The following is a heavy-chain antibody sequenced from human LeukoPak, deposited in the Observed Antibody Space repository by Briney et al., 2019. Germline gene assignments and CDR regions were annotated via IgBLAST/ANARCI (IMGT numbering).Heavy chain of an antibody. J-gene: IGHJ4*02. Sequence: SETLSLTCAVSGDSVSGSFWWSWVRQRPHKGLEWIGEIHHSGSSNYNPSLESRVIISLDGSKNLLSLELSSVTAADTAVYYCVRHSGWYFGYWGQGTLVTVSS. CDR1: GDSVSGSFW. D-gene: IGHD6-19*01. V-gene: IGHV4-4*02. CDR2: IHHSGSS. CDR3: VRHSGWYFGY.